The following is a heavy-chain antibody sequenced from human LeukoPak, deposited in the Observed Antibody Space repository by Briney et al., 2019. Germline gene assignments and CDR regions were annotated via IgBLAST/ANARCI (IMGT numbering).Heavy chain of an antibody. D-gene: IGHD6-19*01. CDR1: GGSISSYY. CDR3: ARRFDTSGWVDY. V-gene: IGHV4-59*08. Sequence: PSETLCLTCTVSGGSISSYYWSWIRQPPGKGLEWIGYIYYSGSTNYNPSLKSRVTISIDTSKNQFSLKLSSVTAADTAVYYCARRFDTSGWVDYWGQGTLVTVSS. J-gene: IGHJ4*02. CDR2: IYYSGST.